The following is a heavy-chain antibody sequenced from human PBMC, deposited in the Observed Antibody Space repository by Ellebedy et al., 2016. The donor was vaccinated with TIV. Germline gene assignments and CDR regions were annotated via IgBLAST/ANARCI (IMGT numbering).Heavy chain of an antibody. CDR3: VGAPNRYYFDY. V-gene: IGHV4-59*01. J-gene: IGHJ4*02. Sequence: SETLSLTCTFSGRSISSYYWSWIPQPPGKGLEWIGSIYYNGSTNYNPSLKSRVTISLDTSKNQFSLKLNSVTAADTAVYYCVGAPNRYYFDYWGQGTLVTVSS. CDR2: IYYNGST. CDR1: GRSISSYY.